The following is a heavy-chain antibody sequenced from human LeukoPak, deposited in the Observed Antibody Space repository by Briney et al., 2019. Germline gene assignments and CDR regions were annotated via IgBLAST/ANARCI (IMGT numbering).Heavy chain of an antibody. CDR1: GFPFSSYG. V-gene: IGHV3-33*01. CDR2: IWPDGSLK. J-gene: IGHJ4*02. Sequence: GGSLRLSCTASGFPFSSYGMHWVRQAPGKGLVWVTVIWPDGSLKYYADSVKGRFTVSRDNSKNTLYLQMNSLRAEDTAVYYCARHNHAYDWGYWGQGTLVTVSS. CDR3: ARHNHAYDWGY. D-gene: IGHD3-16*01.